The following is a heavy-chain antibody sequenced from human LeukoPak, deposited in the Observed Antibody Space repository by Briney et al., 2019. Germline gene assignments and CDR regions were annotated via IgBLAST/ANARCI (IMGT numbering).Heavy chain of an antibody. J-gene: IGHJ4*02. V-gene: IGHV3-74*01. Sequence: PGGSLRLYCAASGCTFSSTWTNWVRQGPGKGLEWVSRITSDESSTIYADSVKGRFTISRDNAKSTVYLQMNSLRAEDTAVYFCARDRYYIFDYWGQGAPVTVSS. CDR2: ITSDESST. D-gene: IGHD3-10*01. CDR1: GCTFSSTW. CDR3: ARDRYYIFDY.